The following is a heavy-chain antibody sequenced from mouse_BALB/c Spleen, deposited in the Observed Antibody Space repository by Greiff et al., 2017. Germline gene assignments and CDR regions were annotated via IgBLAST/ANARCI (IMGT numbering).Heavy chain of an antibody. CDR3: AIYYSPYYYAMDY. Sequence: VQLQQSGPELVKPGASVKVSCKASGYAFTSYNMYWVKQSHGKSLEWIGYIDPYNGGTSYNQKFKGKATLTVDKSSSTAYMQLKSLTSEDSAVYYCAIYYSPYYYAMDYWGQGTSVTVSS. CDR2: IDPYNGGT. CDR1: GYAFTSYN. V-gene: IGHV1S135*01. D-gene: IGHD2-12*01. J-gene: IGHJ4*01.